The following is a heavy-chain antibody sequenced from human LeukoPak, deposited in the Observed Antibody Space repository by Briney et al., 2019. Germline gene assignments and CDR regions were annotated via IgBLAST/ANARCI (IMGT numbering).Heavy chain of an antibody. D-gene: IGHD3-22*01. CDR1: GGPISGYY. V-gene: IGHV4-59*01. J-gene: IGHJ4*01. CDR3: AGFIGSSGYYDY. Sequence: SETLSLTCTVSGGPISGYYWIWIPQPPGKGLELIGYIYSTGITDYNPSLTSRVTISVDTSKNQFSLKLSSVTAADTAVYYYAGFIGSSGYYDYWGHGTLVTVPS. CDR2: IYSTGIT.